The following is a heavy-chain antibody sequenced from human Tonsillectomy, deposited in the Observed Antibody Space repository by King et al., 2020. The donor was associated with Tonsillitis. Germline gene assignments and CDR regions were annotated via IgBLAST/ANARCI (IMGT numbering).Heavy chain of an antibody. D-gene: IGHD3-3*01. V-gene: IGHV1-8*01. CDR2: MNPNSGNT. Sequence: QVQLVQSGAEVKKPGASVKVSCKASGYTFTSYDINWVRQATGQGLEWMGWMNPNSGNTGYAQKFQGRVTMTRTTSIGTAYMERSSLRSEETAVYYCARAQYYDFWSGYYSYYYGMDVWGQGTTVTVSS. J-gene: IGHJ6*02. CDR1: GYTFTSYD. CDR3: ARAQYYDFWSGYYSYYYGMDV.